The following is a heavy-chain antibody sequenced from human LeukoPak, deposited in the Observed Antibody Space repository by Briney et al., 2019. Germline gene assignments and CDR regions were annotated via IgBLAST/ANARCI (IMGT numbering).Heavy chain of an antibody. D-gene: IGHD6-13*01. CDR1: GCTFSTYS. V-gene: IGHV3-21*01. CDR2: ISSGGTYI. CDR3: ASPKRVAAAGTDWYFDL. Sequence: PGGSLRLSCAASGCTFSTYSMNWVRQAPGKGLEWLSSISSGGTYIYSADSVKGRFTISRDNAKNSLYLEMKRLRAEDTAVYYCASPKRVAAAGTDWYFDLWGRGTLVTVSS. J-gene: IGHJ2*01.